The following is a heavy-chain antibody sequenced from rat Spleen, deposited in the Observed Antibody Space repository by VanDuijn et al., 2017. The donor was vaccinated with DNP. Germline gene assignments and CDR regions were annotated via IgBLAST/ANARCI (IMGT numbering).Heavy chain of an antibody. CDR1: GFSLTNYG. V-gene: IGHV2S75*01. D-gene: IGHD5-1*01. CDR3: TRESWGYVMDA. Sequence: QVQLKESGPVLVQASETLSLTCTVSGFSLTNYGVIWVRQSPGKGLAWMGIIWGHRTTDYNSALKSRLSINRDTSKSQVFLKMNSLQTDDTAIYYCTRESWGYVMDAWGQGASVTVSS. CDR2: IWGHRTT. J-gene: IGHJ4*01.